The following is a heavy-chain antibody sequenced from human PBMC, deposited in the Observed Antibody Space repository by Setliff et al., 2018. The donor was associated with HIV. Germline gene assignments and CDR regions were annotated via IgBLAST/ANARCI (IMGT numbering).Heavy chain of an antibody. Sequence: PSETLSLTCTVSGGSISSYYWSWIRQPPGKGLEWIGYIYYSGSTYYNPSLKSRVTMSVDTSKNQFSLKLSSVTAADGAVYYCARQVSIPGVAVTPLDYWGQGSLVTVSS. J-gene: IGHJ4*02. D-gene: IGHD3-3*01. CDR2: IYYSGST. V-gene: IGHV4-59*06. CDR3: ARQVSIPGVAVTPLDY. CDR1: GGSISSYY.